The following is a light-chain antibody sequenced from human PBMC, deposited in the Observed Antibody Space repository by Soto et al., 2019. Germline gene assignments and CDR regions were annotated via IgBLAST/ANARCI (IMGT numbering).Light chain of an antibody. CDR2: SND. CDR1: IFNIASHP. Sequence: QSVLVQPPSASGTPGQKVTIFCSGTIFNIASHPVNWYQRLPGTAPKLLIHSNDQRPSGGPDRFSGSTSCTAASLALSGLQSDDEADYYCATWDQSLSGVVFGGGTKLTVL. J-gene: IGLJ3*02. V-gene: IGLV1-44*01. CDR3: ATWDQSLSGVV.